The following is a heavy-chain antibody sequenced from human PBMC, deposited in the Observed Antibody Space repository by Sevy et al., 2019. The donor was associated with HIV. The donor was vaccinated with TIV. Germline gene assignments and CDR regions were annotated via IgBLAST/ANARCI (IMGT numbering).Heavy chain of an antibody. Sequence: GGSLRLSCAASGFTFSSYGMHWVRQTPGKGLEWVAVIWYEGSNKNFADSVKGRFTISRDNSKNTLFLQMNSLRAEDTAEYYCARDLPQYYGSGSYYDAFDIWGQGTMVTVSS. D-gene: IGHD3-10*01. CDR2: IWYEGSNK. CDR1: GFTFSSYG. CDR3: ARDLPQYYGSGSYYDAFDI. V-gene: IGHV3-33*01. J-gene: IGHJ3*02.